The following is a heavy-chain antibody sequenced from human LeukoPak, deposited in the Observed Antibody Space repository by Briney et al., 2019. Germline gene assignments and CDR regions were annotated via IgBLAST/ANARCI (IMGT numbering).Heavy chain of an antibody. Sequence: GGSLRLSCAASGFTFSSYGMHWVRQAPGKGLEWVAVISYDGSNKYYADSVKGRFTISRDNTNNSLYLQMNSLRTEDTALYYCAKSGYYYYMDVWGKGTTVTVSS. J-gene: IGHJ6*03. CDR3: AKSGYYYYMDV. CDR1: GFTFSSYG. D-gene: IGHD6-25*01. CDR2: ISYDGSNK. V-gene: IGHV3-30*18.